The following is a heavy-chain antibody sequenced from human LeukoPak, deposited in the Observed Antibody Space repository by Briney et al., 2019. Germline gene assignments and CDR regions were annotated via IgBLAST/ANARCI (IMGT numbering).Heavy chain of an antibody. CDR1: GGSISSSSYY. V-gene: IGHV4-39*01. Sequence: SETLSLTCTVSGGSISSSSYYWGWIRQPPGKGLEWIGSIYYSGSTYYNPSLKSRVTISVDTSKNQFSLKLSSVTAADTAVYYCARRYGSGGVDYWGQGTLVTVSS. CDR3: ARRYGSGGVDY. J-gene: IGHJ4*02. CDR2: IYYSGST. D-gene: IGHD3-10*01.